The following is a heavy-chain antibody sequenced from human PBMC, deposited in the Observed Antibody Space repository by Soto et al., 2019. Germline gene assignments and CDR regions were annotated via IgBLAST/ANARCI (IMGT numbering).Heavy chain of an antibody. CDR2: IYYSGST. CDR3: ARHLRGYEPMAFDY. CDR1: GGSISSSSYY. V-gene: IGHV4-39*01. Sequence: QLQLQESGPGLVKPSETLSLTCTVSGGSISSSSYYWGWIRQPPGKGLEWIGSIYYSGSTYYNPSLKSRVTISVDTSKNQFSLKLSSVTAADTAVYYCARHLRGYEPMAFDYWGQGTLVTVSS. J-gene: IGHJ4*02. D-gene: IGHD5-12*01.